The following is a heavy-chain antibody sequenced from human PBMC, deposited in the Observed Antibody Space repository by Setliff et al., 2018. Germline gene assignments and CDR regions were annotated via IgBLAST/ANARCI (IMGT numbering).Heavy chain of an antibody. CDR2: ISSSSGLI. D-gene: IGHD2-2*03. CDR1: GLRFSDAW. CDR3: ARDGYPGTS. J-gene: IGHJ5*02. V-gene: IGHV3-11*01. Sequence: GGSLRLSCAVSGLRFSDAWVSWVRQAPGKGLEWVSYISSSSGLIYYTDSVKGRFAISRDNARNSLYLQMNSLRVEDTAVYYCARDGYPGTSWGQGTLVTVSS.